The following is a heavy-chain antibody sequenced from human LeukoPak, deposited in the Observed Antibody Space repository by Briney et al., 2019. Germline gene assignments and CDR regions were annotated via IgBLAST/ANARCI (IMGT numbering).Heavy chain of an antibody. V-gene: IGHV1-24*01. CDR3: ARGVRYCSSTSCLPDY. Sequence: ASVKVSCKVSGYTLTELSMHWVRQAPGKGLEWMGGFDPEDGETIYAQKFQGRVTMTEDTSASTAYMELSSLRSEDTAVYYCARGVRYCSSTSCLPDYWGQGTLVTVSS. CDR2: FDPEDGET. J-gene: IGHJ4*02. CDR1: GYTLTELS. D-gene: IGHD2-2*01.